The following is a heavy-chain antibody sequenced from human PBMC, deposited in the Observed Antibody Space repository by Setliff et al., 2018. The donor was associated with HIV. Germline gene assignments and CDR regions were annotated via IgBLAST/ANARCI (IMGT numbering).Heavy chain of an antibody. D-gene: IGHD3-10*01. CDR2: IDHSGST. CDR3: ARGLNYYGSGSYLPLGY. CDR1: GGSFNDYY. Sequence: NPSETLSLTCAVYGGSFNDYYWTWIRQPPGKGLEWIGEIDHSGSTKYHASPKSRVTISIDTSKNQISLKLSSVTAADTAVYYCARGLNYYGSGSYLPLGYWGQGTLVTVSS. J-gene: IGHJ4*02. V-gene: IGHV4-34*01.